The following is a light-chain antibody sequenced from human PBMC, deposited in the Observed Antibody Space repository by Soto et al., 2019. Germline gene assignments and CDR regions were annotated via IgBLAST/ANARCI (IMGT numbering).Light chain of an antibody. CDR1: SSNIGARYD. CDR2: GNS. CDR3: QSYDSSLSGWGV. Sequence: QSVLTHPPSVSGAPGQRVTISCTGSSSNIGARYDVHWYQQLPGTAPKLLIYGNSNRPSGVPDRFSGSKSGTSASLAITGLQAEDEADYYCQSYDSSLSGWGVFGGGTKLTVL. V-gene: IGLV1-40*01. J-gene: IGLJ2*01.